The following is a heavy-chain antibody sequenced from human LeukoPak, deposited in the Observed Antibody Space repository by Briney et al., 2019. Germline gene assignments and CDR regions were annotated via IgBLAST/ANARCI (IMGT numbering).Heavy chain of an antibody. Sequence: GASVKVSCKASGYRFPSYGISWVRQAPGQGLEWMGWISAYKGNTNYAQKLQGRVTMTTDTSTSTAYMELRSLRSDDTAVYYCARDGEGYCSGSSCSNFGYWGHGTLVTVSS. CDR2: ISAYKGNT. CDR1: GYRFPSYG. V-gene: IGHV1-18*01. CDR3: ARDGEGYCSGSSCSNFGY. J-gene: IGHJ4*01. D-gene: IGHD2-2*01.